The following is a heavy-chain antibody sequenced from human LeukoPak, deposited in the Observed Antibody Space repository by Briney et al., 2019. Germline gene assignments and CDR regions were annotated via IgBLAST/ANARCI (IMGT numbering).Heavy chain of an antibody. V-gene: IGHV3-11*01. CDR2: ISSSGDTI. J-gene: IGHJ4*02. CDR3: ARGGAVALDY. CDR1: GFTLSDSY. D-gene: IGHD6-19*01. Sequence: GGSLRLSCAASGFTLSDSYMSWIRQAPRKGLEWISYISSSGDTIYYADSVKGRFTISRDNAKNSLYLQMNSLRAEDTAVYYCARGGAVALDYWGQGTLVTVSS.